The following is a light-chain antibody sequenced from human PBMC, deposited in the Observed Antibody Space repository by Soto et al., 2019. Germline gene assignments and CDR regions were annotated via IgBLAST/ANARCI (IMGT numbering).Light chain of an antibody. CDR2: EVT. V-gene: IGLV2-14*01. J-gene: IGLJ1*01. CDR1: SSDVGGYNF. Sequence: QSALTQPASVSGSPGQSITISCTGTSSDVGGYNFVSWYQQHPDKAPKFIIYEVTNRPSGVSNRFSGSKSGNTASLTISGLQAEDEADYYCSSFTSRHTYVFGSGTKVIVL. CDR3: SSFTSRHTYV.